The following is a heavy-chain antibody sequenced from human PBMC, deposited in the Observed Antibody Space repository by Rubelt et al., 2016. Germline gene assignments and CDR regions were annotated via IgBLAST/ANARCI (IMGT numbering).Heavy chain of an antibody. CDR1: GFTFSSYA. J-gene: IGHJ4*02. D-gene: IGHD1-26*01. CDR3: AKVGGGRVGAFDY. CDR2: ISGSGGST. Sequence: EVQLLESGGGSVQPGGSLRLSCAASGFTFSSYAMSWVRQAPGKGLEWVSAISGSGGSTYYADSVKGRFTISRDNSKNPLYLQMNSLRAEDTAVYYCAKVGGGRVGAFDYWGQGTLVTVSS. V-gene: IGHV3-23*01.